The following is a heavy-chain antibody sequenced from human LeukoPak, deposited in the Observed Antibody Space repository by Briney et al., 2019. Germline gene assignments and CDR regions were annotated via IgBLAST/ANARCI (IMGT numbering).Heavy chain of an antibody. Sequence: GASVKVSCKASGYAFTGFYIHWVRQALGQGLEWMGRLNPNSGGTIHAQKFQGRVTITRDTSISTAYMELSRLRSDDTAVYYCARVPDIYCPSTSCVDYWGQGTLVTVSS. V-gene: IGHV1-2*06. J-gene: IGHJ4*02. D-gene: IGHD2-2*01. CDR2: LNPNSGGT. CDR3: ARVPDIYCPSTSCVDY. CDR1: GYAFTGFY.